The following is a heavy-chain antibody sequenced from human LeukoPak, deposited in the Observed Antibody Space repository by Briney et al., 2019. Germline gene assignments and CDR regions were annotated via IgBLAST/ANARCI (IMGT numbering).Heavy chain of an antibody. D-gene: IGHD2-2*01. J-gene: IGHJ5*02. CDR1: GFNFSSYA. CDR3: LSYCSSTSCYEINWFDP. Sequence: PGGSLRLSCAASGFNFSSYAMSWVRQVPGKGLEWVSAISGSGRSTYYADSVKGRFTISRDNSKNTLYLQMNSLRAEDTAVYYCLSYCSSTSCYEINWFDPWGQGTLVTVSS. CDR2: ISGSGRST. V-gene: IGHV3-23*01.